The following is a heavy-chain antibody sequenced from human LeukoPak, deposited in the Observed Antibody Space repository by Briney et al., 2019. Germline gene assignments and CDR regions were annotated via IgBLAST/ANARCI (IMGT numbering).Heavy chain of an antibody. Sequence: ASVKVSCKASGYTFTGYYMHWVRQAPGQGLEWMGWINPNSGGTNYAQKFQGRVTMTRDTSISTAYMELSRLRSDDTAVYYCARALVVAAAFDIWAKGQWSPSLQ. D-gene: IGHD5-12*01. CDR2: INPNSGGT. V-gene: IGHV1-2*02. CDR1: GYTFTGYY. J-gene: IGHJ3*02. CDR3: ARALVVAAAFDI.